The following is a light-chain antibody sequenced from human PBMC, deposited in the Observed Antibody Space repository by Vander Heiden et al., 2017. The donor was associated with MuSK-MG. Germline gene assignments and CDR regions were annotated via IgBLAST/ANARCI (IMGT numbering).Light chain of an antibody. Sequence: SSELTPDPAVSVALGPTVRITCQRDSLRSYYASWYQQKPGQAPVLVIYGKNNRPSGSPDRFSGSSSGNTASLTITGAQAEDEADYYCNSRDSSGNHLGVFGGGTKLTVL. CDR3: NSRDSSGNHLGV. J-gene: IGLJ2*01. CDR2: GKN. CDR1: SLRSYY. V-gene: IGLV3-19*01.